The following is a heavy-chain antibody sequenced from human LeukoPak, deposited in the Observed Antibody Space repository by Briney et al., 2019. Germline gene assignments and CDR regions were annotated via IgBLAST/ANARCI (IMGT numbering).Heavy chain of an antibody. CDR3: ALYSDSSGYYFQH. Sequence: GESLKISCKGSKYSFINDWIGWVRQMPGKGLEWMGIIYPGDSDTKYSPSFRGQVTMSADKSISTAYLQWSSLKASDSAMYYCALYSDSSGYYFQHWGQGTLGTVSS. D-gene: IGHD3-22*01. J-gene: IGHJ1*01. CDR1: KYSFINDW. CDR2: IYPGDSDT. V-gene: IGHV5-51*01.